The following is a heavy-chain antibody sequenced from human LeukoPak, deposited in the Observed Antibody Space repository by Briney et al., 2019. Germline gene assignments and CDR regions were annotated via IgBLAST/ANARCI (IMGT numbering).Heavy chain of an antibody. D-gene: IGHD3-10*01. CDR1: GFTFSSFS. Sequence: GGSLRLSCAASGFTFSSFSMNWVRQAPGKGLEWVSYISSSSSAIYYADSVEGRFTISRDNAKNSLYLQMNSLRAEDTAVYYCARHRGKNAFDIWGQGTMVTVSS. J-gene: IGHJ3*02. CDR3: ARHRGKNAFDI. CDR2: ISSSSSAI. V-gene: IGHV3-48*04.